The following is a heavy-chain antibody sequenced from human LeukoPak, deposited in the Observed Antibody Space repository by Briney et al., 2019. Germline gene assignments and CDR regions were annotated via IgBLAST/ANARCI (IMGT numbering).Heavy chain of an antibody. CDR2: INPDSGGT. D-gene: IGHD1-1*01. CDR1: GYTYTGYY. J-gene: IGHJ5*02. Sequence: ASVKVSCQASGYTYTGYYLHWVRQAPGQGLEWMGWINPDSGGTKYTQKFQGRVTMTRDTSISTAYMELSRLRSDDTAVYYCARVPPRYSENWVDPSGEGTLVTVSS. V-gene: IGHV1-2*02. CDR3: ARVPPRYSENWVDP.